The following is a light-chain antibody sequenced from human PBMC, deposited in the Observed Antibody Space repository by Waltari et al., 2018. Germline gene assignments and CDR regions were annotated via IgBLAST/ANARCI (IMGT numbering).Light chain of an antibody. Sequence: EIVLTQSPATLSLSPGESAPLSCRASQKVSSSYLAWYQQKPGRAPRLLIFHASNRATGIPDRFSGGGSGTDFTLTISRMEPEDFAVYYCQQYGSSLVTFGGGTKVEIK. J-gene: IGKJ4*01. CDR3: QQYGSSLVT. CDR1: QKVSSSY. V-gene: IGKV3-20*01. CDR2: HAS.